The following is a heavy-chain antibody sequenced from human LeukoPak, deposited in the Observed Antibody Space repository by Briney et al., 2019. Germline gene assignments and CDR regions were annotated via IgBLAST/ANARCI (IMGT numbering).Heavy chain of an antibody. J-gene: IGHJ6*03. V-gene: IGHV3-48*04. CDR3: ARARDYVWGSYRRDYYMDV. CDR2: MSSSGSTI. CDR1: GFTFTTYW. D-gene: IGHD3-16*02. Sequence: GESLRLSCAASGFTFTTYWMNWVRQAPGKGLEWVSYMSSSGSTIYYADSVKGRFTISRDNAKNSLYLQMNSLRAEDTAVYYCARARDYVWGSYRRDYYMDVWGKGTTVTISS.